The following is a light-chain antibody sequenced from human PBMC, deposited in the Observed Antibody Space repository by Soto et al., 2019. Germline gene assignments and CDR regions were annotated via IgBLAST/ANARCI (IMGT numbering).Light chain of an antibody. CDR3: QQYNNWPRT. CDR1: QSVSSSY. CDR2: GTS. V-gene: IGKV3D-15*01. J-gene: IGKJ1*01. Sequence: IVLTQSPGTLSLSPWERATLSCRASQSVSSSYLAWYQQKPGQAPRLLIYGTSNRATDIPDRFSGSGSGTEFTLTINSLQSEDFAVYYCQQYNNWPRTFGQGTKVDIK.